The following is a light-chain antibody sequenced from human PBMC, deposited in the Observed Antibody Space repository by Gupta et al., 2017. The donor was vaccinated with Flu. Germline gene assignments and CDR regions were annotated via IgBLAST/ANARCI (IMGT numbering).Light chain of an antibody. V-gene: IGLV2-14*01. CDR3: SSYTSISTFYV. CDR1: SSDVGRSDS. CDR2: DVS. J-gene: IGLJ1*01. Sequence: QSALTHPASVSRTPGQSITLSCPCTSSDVGRSDSVSWYQQHPGKAPKLLIYDVSNRPSGVSSRFSGSKSGNTASLTISGLQAEDETDYYCSSYTSISTFYVFGTGTKVTVL.